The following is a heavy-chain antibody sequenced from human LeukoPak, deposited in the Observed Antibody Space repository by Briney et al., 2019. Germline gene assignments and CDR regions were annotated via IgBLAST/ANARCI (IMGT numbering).Heavy chain of an antibody. D-gene: IGHD3-16*02. J-gene: IGHJ6*03. V-gene: IGHV3-7*01. Sequence: PGGSLRLSCAASGFTFSSYAMSWVRQAPGKGLEWVANIKQDGSEKYYVDSVKGRFTISRDNAKNSLYLQMNSLRAEDTAVYYCARDLLGYNYYYMDVWGKGTTVTVSS. CDR2: IKQDGSEK. CDR3: ARDLLGYNYYYMDV. CDR1: GFTFSSYA.